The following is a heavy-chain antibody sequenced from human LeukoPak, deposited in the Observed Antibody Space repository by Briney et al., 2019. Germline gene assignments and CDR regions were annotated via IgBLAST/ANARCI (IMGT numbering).Heavy chain of an antibody. CDR2: IYPGDSDT. Sequence: GESLKISCKGSGYSFTSYWIGWVRQMPGKGLGWMGIIYPGDSDTRYSPSFQGQVTISADKSISTAYLQWSSLKASDTAMYCCARLPRNWRAYYFDYWGQGTLVTVSS. V-gene: IGHV5-51*01. CDR1: GYSFTSYW. D-gene: IGHD1-1*01. CDR3: ARLPRNWRAYYFDY. J-gene: IGHJ4*02.